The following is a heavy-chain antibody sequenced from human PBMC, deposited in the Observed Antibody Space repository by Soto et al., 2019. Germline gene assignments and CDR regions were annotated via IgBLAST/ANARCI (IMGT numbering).Heavy chain of an antibody. CDR3: ASRSLVDTAMVTYAFDI. CDR2: IIPIFGTA. CDR1: GGTFSSYA. D-gene: IGHD5-18*01. Sequence: SVKVSCKASGGTFSSYAISWVRQAPGQGLEWMGGIIPIFGTANYAQKFQGRVTITADESTSTAYMELSSLSSEDTAVYYCASRSLVDTAMVTYAFDIWGQGTMVTVSS. V-gene: IGHV1-69*13. J-gene: IGHJ3*02.